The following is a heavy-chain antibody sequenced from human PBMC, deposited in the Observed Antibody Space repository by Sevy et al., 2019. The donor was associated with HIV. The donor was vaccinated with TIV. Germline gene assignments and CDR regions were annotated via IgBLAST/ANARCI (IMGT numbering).Heavy chain of an antibody. J-gene: IGHJ3*02. Sequence: SETLSLTCTVSGGSINSDHWNWIRQPPGKGLEWIGYVYYTGGTNYNPSLKNRVTISVDRTKNQFSLKLTSVTAADTAVYYCARRNDFDIWGQGTMVTVSS. CDR1: GGSINSDH. V-gene: IGHV4-59*08. CDR3: ARRNDFDI. CDR2: VYYTGGT.